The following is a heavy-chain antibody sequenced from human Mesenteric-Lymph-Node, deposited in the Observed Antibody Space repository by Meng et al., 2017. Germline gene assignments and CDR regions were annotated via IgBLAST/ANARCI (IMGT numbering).Heavy chain of an antibody. D-gene: IGHD6-13*01. CDR3: ARVGSSAGGIRMGYDH. V-gene: IGHV3-74*01. CDR2: INSDGSST. CDR1: GFTFSSYW. J-gene: IGHJ4*02. Sequence: GGSLRLSCAASGFTFSSYWMHWVRQAPGKGLVWVSRINSDGSSTSYADSVKGRFTIFRDNAKSTLYVQMSSLRVEDTAVYYCARVGSSAGGIRMGYDHWGQGTLVTVSS.